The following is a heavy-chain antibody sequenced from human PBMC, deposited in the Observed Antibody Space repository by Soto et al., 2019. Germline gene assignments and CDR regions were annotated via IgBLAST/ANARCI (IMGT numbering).Heavy chain of an antibody. V-gene: IGHV3-9*01. J-gene: IGHJ6*03. CDR3: AKDTEQDYYYYYMDV. CDR2: ISWNSGSI. CDR1: GFTFDDYA. Sequence: GGSLRLSCAASGFTFDDYAMHWVRQAPGKGLEWVSGISWNSGSIGYADSVKGRFTISRDNAKNSLYLQMNSLRAEDTALYYCAKDTEQDYYYYYMDVWGKGTTVTVSS.